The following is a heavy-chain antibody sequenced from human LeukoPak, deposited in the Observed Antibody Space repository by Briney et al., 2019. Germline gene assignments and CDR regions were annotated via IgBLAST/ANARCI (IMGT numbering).Heavy chain of an antibody. CDR1: GFTVSSNY. D-gene: IGHD3-16*01. CDR2: IYSGGST. V-gene: IGHV3-53*01. J-gene: IGHJ5*02. Sequence: PGGSLRLSCAASGFTVSSNYMSWVRQAPGKGLEWVSVIYSGGSTYYADSVKGRFTISRDNSKNTLYLQMNSLRAEDTAVYYCAKDRGYYDYVWGSNINWFDPWGQGTLVTVSS. CDR3: AKDRGYYDYVWGSNINWFDP.